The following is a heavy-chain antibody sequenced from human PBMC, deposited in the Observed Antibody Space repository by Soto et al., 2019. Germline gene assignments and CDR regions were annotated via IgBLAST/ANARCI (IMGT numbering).Heavy chain of an antibody. V-gene: IGHV1-58*02. Sequence: SVKVSCKASGYTFTSYGISWVRQAPGQGLEWMGWIVVGSGNIRYAQKFQERVTITRDMSATTAYMELSSLRSEDTAVYYCANKGVSGYDRGPYYYYGMDVRGQGTTVTVSS. CDR1: GYTFTSYG. CDR2: IVVGSGNI. CDR3: ANKGVSGYDRGPYYYYGMDV. D-gene: IGHD5-12*01. J-gene: IGHJ6*02.